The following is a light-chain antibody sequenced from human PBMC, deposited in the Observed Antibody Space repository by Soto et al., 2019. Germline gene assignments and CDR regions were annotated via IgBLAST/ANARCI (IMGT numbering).Light chain of an antibody. CDR2: EGS. CDR1: SSDVGGYNY. V-gene: IGLV2-8*01. Sequence: QSALTQPPSASGSPGQSVTISCTGTSSDVGGYNYVSWYQQHPGKAPKLLISEGSKRPSGVPDRFSGSKSGKTASLAVSGLQAEDEADYYCSSFAGNNNLVFGGGTKLTVL. CDR3: SSFAGNNNLV. J-gene: IGLJ2*01.